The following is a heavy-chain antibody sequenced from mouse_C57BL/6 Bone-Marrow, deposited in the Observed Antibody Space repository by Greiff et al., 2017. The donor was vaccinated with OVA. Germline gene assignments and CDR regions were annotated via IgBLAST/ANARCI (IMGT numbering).Heavy chain of an antibody. J-gene: IGHJ4*01. CDR1: GFSLTSYA. V-gene: IGHV2-9-1*01. CDR3: ARITTVVAPYAMDY. Sequence: VQVVESGPGLVAPSQSLSITCTVSGFSLTSYAISWVRQPPGKGLEWLGVIWTGGGTNYNSALKSRLSISKDNSKSQVFLKMNSLQTDDTARYYCARITTVVAPYAMDYWGQGTSVTVSS. D-gene: IGHD1-1*01. CDR2: IWTGGGT.